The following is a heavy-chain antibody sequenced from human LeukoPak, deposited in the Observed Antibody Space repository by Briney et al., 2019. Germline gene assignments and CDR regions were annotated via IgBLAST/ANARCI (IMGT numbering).Heavy chain of an antibody. CDR1: GYTFTSYY. D-gene: IGHD2-2*01. V-gene: IGHV1-46*01. Sequence: ASVKVSCKASGYTFTSYYMHWVRQAPGQGLEWMGIINPSGGSTSYAQKFQGRVTMTRDTSTSTVYMELSSLRSEDTAVYYCSVVPAAMGDDYWGQGTLVTVSS. CDR3: SVVPAAMGDDY. CDR2: INPSGGST. J-gene: IGHJ4*02.